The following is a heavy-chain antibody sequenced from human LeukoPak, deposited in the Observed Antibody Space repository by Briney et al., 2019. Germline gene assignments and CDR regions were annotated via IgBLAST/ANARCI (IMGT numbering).Heavy chain of an antibody. CDR2: ISAYNGNT. CDR3: VRDFWSEHIPY. CDR1: GYTFTNYG. D-gene: IGHD3-3*01. V-gene: IGHV1-18*01. Sequence: ASVKVSCKASGYTFTNYGISWLRQAPGQGLEWVGWISAYNGNTNYAQKLQGRVTMTTDTSTTTAYMDPRSLRSDDTAVYYCVRDFWSEHIPYWGQGTLVTVSS. J-gene: IGHJ4*02.